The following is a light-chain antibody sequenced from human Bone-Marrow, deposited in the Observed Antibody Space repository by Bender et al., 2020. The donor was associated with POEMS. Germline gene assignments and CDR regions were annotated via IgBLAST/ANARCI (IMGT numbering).Light chain of an antibody. Sequence: QSFLTQPPSASGTPGQRVTISCSGGSSNIGAHALNWYQHLPGTAPKLLIFSSHRRPSEVPDRFSGSRSGTSASLAISGLQSEDEADDYCAVWDDSLNGWVFGGGTKLTVL. CDR3: AVWDDSLNGWV. CDR1: SSNIGAHA. CDR2: SSH. J-gene: IGLJ3*02. V-gene: IGLV1-44*01.